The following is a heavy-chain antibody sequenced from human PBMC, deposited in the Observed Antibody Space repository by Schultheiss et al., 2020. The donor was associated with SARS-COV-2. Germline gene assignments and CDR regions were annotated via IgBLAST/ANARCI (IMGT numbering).Heavy chain of an antibody. J-gene: IGHJ4*02. CDR1: GGSFSGYY. CDR2: INHSGST. D-gene: IGHD5-18*01. CDR3: ARNRQLARRGYSYGFDY. V-gene: IGHV4-34*01. Sequence: SQTLSLTCAVCGGSFSGYYWSWIRQPPGKGLEWIGEINHSGSTNYNPSLKSRVTISVDTSKNQFSLKLSSVTAADTAVYYCARNRQLARRGYSYGFDYWGQGTLVTVSS.